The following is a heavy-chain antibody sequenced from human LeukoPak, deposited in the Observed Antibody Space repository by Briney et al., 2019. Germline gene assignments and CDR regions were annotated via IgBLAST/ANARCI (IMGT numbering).Heavy chain of an antibody. V-gene: IGHV1-8*01. CDR1: GYTFTSYD. CDR2: MNPNSGNT. CDR3: ARGRGYSGYDSSQLWYY. D-gene: IGHD5-12*01. Sequence: ASVKVSCKASGYTFTSYDINWVRQAPGQGLEWMGWMNPNSGNTGYAQKFQGRVTMTRNTSISTAYMELSSLRSEDTAVYYCARGRGYSGYDSSQLWYYWGQGTLVTVSS. J-gene: IGHJ4*02.